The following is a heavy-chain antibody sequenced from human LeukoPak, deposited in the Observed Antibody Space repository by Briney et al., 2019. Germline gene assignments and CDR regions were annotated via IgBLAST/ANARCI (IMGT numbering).Heavy chain of an antibody. CDR1: GFTFSSYA. D-gene: IGHD3-3*01. CDR2: ISGSGGST. J-gene: IGHJ4*02. Sequence: GGSLRLSCAASGFTFSSYAMSWVRQAPGKGLEWVSAISGSGGSTYYADSVKGRFTISRDNSKNTLYLQMNSLRAEDTAVYYCAKADLPDFWSANADYWGQGTLVTVSS. CDR3: AKADLPDFWSANADY. V-gene: IGHV3-23*01.